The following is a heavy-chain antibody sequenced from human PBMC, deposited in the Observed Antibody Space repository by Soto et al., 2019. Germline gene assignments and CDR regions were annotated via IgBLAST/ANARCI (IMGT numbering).Heavy chain of an antibody. D-gene: IGHD3-16*01. V-gene: IGHV1-18*01. CDR1: GYTFTSYA. CDR3: ARDHWLTVTYTSDFDY. J-gene: IGHJ4*02. CDR2: ISTNNGNT. Sequence: QVQLVQSGAEVKKPGASVKVSCKASGYTFTSYALSWVRQAPGQGLEWMGWISTNNGNTVYAQKLQGRITMTTDTSTSTAYMELSSLRSDDTAVFYCARDHWLTVTYTSDFDYWGQGTLVTVSS.